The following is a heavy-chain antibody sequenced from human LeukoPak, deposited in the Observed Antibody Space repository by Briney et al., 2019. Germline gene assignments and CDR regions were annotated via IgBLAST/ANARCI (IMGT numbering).Heavy chain of an antibody. CDR1: GFTFSSYD. CDR3: ARDEYVDTAMVFDY. J-gene: IGHJ4*02. D-gene: IGHD5-18*01. CDR2: ICSNGGSK. V-gene: IGHV3-64*01. Sequence: PGGSLRLSCAASGFTFSSYDMHWVRQAPGKGLEYVSAICSNGGSKYYANSVKGRFTISRDNSKNTLYLQMGSLRAEDMAVYYCARDEYVDTAMVFDYWGQGTLVTVSS.